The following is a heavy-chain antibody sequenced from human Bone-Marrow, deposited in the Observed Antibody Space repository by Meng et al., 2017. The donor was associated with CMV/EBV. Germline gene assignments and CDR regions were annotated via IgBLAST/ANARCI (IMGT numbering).Heavy chain of an antibody. D-gene: IGHD3-22*01. CDR3: ARDITMIVVDHIGWFDP. CDR1: GGSISSYY. J-gene: IGHJ5*02. CDR2: IYTSGST. Sequence: QVQLQESGPGLVKPSETLSLTCTVSGGSISSYYWSWIRQPAGKGLEWIGRIYTSGSTNYNPSLKSRVTMSVDTSKNQFSLKLSSVTAADTAVYYCARDITMIVVDHIGWFDPWGQGTLVTVSS. V-gene: IGHV4-4*07.